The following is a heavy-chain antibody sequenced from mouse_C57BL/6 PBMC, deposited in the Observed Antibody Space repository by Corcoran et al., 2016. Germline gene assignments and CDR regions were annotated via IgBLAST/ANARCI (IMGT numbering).Heavy chain of an antibody. CDR2: ISYDGSN. CDR1: GYSITSGYY. D-gene: IGHD1-1*02. CDR3: ANYGGYFDY. J-gene: IGHJ2*01. V-gene: IGHV3-6*01. Sequence: DVQLQESGPGLVKPSQSLSLTCSVTGYSITSGYYWNWIRQFPGNKLEWMGYISYDGSNNYNPSLKNRISITRDTSKNQFFLKLNSVTTEDTATYYCANYGGYFDYWGQGTTLTVSS.